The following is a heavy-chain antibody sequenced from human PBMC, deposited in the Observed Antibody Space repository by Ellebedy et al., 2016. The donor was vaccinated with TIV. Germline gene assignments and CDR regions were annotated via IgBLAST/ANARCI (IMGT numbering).Heavy chain of an antibody. V-gene: IGHV3-23*01. CDR3: AKDGYSSGWYGRGYFDY. J-gene: IGHJ4*02. CDR2: ISGSGGST. CDR1: GFTFSSYA. D-gene: IGHD6-19*01. Sequence: GGSLRLSXAASGFTFSSYAMSWVRQAPGKGLEWVSAISGSGGSTYYADSVKGRFTISRDNSKNTLYLQMNSLRAEDTAVYYCAKDGYSSGWYGRGYFDYWGQGTLVTVSS.